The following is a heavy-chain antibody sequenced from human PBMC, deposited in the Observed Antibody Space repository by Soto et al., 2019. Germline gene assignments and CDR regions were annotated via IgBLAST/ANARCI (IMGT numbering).Heavy chain of an antibody. J-gene: IGHJ4*02. D-gene: IGHD2-15*01. CDR3: GKILVGATGHTDADS. CDR2: IDNNGVT. V-gene: IGHV4-39*01. CDR1: GGSVYSNGQY. Sequence: PSETLSLTCIVSGGSVYSNGQYLGCIRQPPWKGLELIGSIDNNGVTNYNSSLKSRVTISRDTSKNQFSLRLTSVTAADTAVYYCGKILVGATGHTDADSWGPGTLVTVSS.